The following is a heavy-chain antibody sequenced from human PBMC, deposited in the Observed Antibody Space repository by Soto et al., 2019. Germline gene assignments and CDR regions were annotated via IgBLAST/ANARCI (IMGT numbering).Heavy chain of an antibody. J-gene: IGHJ4*02. CDR2: IYCSGST. V-gene: IGHV4-59*01. CDR3: ARAQGQVAGEFDY. D-gene: IGHD6-19*01. CDR1: GGSISSYY. Sequence: ETLSLTCTVSGGSISSYYWSCIRQPPGKGLEWIGYIYCSGSTNYNPSLKSRVTISVDTSKNQFSLKLSSVTAADTAVYYCARAQGQVAGEFDYWGQGTLVTVSS.